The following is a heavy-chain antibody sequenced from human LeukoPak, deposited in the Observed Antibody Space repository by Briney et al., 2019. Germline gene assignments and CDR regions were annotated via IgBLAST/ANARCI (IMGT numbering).Heavy chain of an antibody. CDR1: GGSISSSNW. CDR3: ARSRPLPANGSDYVDC. Sequence: SETLSLTCAVSGGSISSSNWWSWVRQPPGKGLEWIGEIYHSGSTNYNPSLKSRVTISVDKSENQFSLKLNSVTAADTAVYYCARSRPLPANGSDYVDCWGQGTLVTVSS. V-gene: IGHV4-4*02. CDR2: IYHSGST. D-gene: IGHD5-24*01. J-gene: IGHJ4*02.